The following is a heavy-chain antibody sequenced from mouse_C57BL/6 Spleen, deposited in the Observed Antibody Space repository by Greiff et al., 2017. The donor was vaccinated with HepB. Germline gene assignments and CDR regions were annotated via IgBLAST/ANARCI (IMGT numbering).Heavy chain of an antibody. CDR1: GYSFTGYY. CDR2: INPSTGGT. Sequence: VQLQQSGPELVKPGASVKISCKASGYSFTGYYMNWVKQSPEKSLEWIGEINPSTGGTTYNQKFKAKATLTVDKSSSTAYMQLKSLTSEDSAVYYCARRDYDGMDYWGQGTSVTVSS. CDR3: ARRDYDGMDY. J-gene: IGHJ4*01. V-gene: IGHV1-42*01.